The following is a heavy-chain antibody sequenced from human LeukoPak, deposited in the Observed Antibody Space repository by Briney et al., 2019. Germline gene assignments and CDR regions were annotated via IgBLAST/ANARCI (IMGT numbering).Heavy chain of an antibody. CDR2: IYYGGST. Sequence: PSETLSLTCTVSGGSISSGDYYWSWIRQPPGKGLEWIGYIYYGGSTYYNPSLKSRVNISVDTSKNQFSLKLSSVTAADTAVYYCARVPAEYYYYYMDVWGKGTTVTVSS. CDR1: GGSISSGDYY. J-gene: IGHJ6*03. D-gene: IGHD2-2*01. CDR3: ARVPAEYYYYYMDV. V-gene: IGHV4-30-4*08.